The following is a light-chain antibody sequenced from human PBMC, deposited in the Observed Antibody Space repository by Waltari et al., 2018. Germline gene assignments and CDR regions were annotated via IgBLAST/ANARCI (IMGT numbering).Light chain of an antibody. J-gene: IGKJ1*01. Sequence: EIVMTQSPATLSVSPGERATLSCRASQSVSNNLAWYQQKPGQAPRLLVYGASTRATGIPARFSGSGSVTEFTLTISSLQSEDFAVYYCQHYNDWPRTFGQGTQVEIK. CDR3: QHYNDWPRT. CDR2: GAS. CDR1: QSVSNN. V-gene: IGKV3-15*01.